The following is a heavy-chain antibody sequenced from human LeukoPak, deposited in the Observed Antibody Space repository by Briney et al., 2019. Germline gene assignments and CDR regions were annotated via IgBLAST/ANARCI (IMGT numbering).Heavy chain of an antibody. V-gene: IGHV3-23*01. D-gene: IGHD3-22*01. Sequence: PGGSLRLSCAASGFTFSSYAMSWVRQAPGKGMEWVSAISGSGGSTYYADSVKGRFTISRDNSKNTLYLQMNSLRAEDTAVYYCAKVVTMIVDNEAFDIWGQGTMVTVSS. J-gene: IGHJ3*02. CDR1: GFTFSSYA. CDR2: ISGSGGST. CDR3: AKVVTMIVDNEAFDI.